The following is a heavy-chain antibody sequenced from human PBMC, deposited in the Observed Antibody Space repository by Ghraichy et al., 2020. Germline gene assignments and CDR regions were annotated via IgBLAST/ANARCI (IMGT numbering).Heavy chain of an antibody. CDR2: ISGSGGST. CDR3: AKADGGNPYYIDY. Sequence: GESLNISCAASGFTFNNYAMSWVRQAPGKGLEWVSAISGSGGSTYYADSVKGRFTISRENSKNTLYLELNSLRAEDTALYYCAKADGGNPYYIDYWGQGTLVTVSS. J-gene: IGHJ4*02. V-gene: IGHV3-23*01. CDR1: GFTFNNYA. D-gene: IGHD4-23*01.